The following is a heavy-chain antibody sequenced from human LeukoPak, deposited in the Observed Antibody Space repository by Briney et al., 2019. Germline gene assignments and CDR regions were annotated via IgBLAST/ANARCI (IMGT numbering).Heavy chain of an antibody. V-gene: IGHV1-18*01. CDR3: ARVWVSAWPLYNYYYGRDV. Sequence: GASVKVSCKASGYNFISYGISWVRQAPGRGLEWMGWISPYNGNTNYAQKLQGRVTMTTDTPTSTAYMELRSLRSDDTAVYYCARVWVSAWPLYNYYYGRDVGGQGTTVAVSS. CDR2: ISPYNGNT. J-gene: IGHJ6*02. D-gene: IGHD6-19*01. CDR1: GYNFISYG.